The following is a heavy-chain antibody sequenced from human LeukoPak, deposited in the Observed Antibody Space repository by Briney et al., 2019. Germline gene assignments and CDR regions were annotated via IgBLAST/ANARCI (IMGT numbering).Heavy chain of an antibody. CDR1: GGTFSSYA. Sequence: ASVKVSCKASGGTFSSYAISWVRQAPGQGLEWMGGIIPIFGTANYAQKFQGRVTITADESTSTAYMELSSLRSEDTAVYYCARVFYDYVWGSYRTGFDYWGQGTLVTVPS. D-gene: IGHD3-16*02. V-gene: IGHV1-69*13. CDR3: ARVFYDYVWGSYRTGFDY. J-gene: IGHJ4*02. CDR2: IIPIFGTA.